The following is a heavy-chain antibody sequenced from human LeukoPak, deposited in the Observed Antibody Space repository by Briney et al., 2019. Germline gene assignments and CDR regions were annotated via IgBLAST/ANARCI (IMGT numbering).Heavy chain of an antibody. CDR3: AKDQGIFGVVLRGCFDY. D-gene: IGHD3-3*01. J-gene: IGHJ4*02. Sequence: GGSLRLSCAASGFIYSNYGMHWVRQAPGKGLEWVTFIQYDGSKKYYADSVKGRFTISRDNSQNTVYLQMNSLRAEDTAVYYCAKDQGIFGVVLRGCFDYWGQGTQVTVSS. CDR2: IQYDGSKK. V-gene: IGHV3-30*02. CDR1: GFIYSNYG.